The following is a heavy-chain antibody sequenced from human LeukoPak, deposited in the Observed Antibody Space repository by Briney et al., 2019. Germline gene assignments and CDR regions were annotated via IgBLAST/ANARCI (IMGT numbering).Heavy chain of an antibody. V-gene: IGHV1-2*02. J-gene: IGHJ4*02. CDR3: ARVYTWTYSDY. Sequence: AALKVFCKASGYTFTSYGISWGGQAPGQGLEGMGWINPNSVGTNYAQKFQGRVTMTRDTSISTAYMELRRLRSEDPGVYYCARVYTWTYSDYWGQGTLVTVSS. CDR1: GYTFTSYG. CDR2: INPNSVGT. D-gene: IGHD4-11*01.